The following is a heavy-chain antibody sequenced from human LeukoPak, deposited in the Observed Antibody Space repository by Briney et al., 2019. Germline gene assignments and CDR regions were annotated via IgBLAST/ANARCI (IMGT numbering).Heavy chain of an antibody. Sequence: SETLSLTCAVYGGSFSGYYWSWIRQPPGKGLEWIGSGYHIGSTYFNPSLRSRVTILIDIFKNQFSLKMSSVTAADTAIYYCARVGDYGDYVNWFDPWAREPWSPSPQ. CDR3: ARVGDYGDYVNWFDP. CDR2: GYHIGST. V-gene: IGHV4-34*01. CDR1: GGSFSGYY. D-gene: IGHD4-17*01. J-gene: IGHJ5*02.